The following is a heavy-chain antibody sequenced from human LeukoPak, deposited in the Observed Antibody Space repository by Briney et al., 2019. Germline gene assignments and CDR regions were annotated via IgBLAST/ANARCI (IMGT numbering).Heavy chain of an antibody. J-gene: IGHJ1*01. D-gene: IGHD3-16*01. V-gene: IGHV3-21*01. CDR3: ASAPFGSIEYFQH. Sequence: GGSLRLSCAASGFTFSSYGMNWVRQAPGKGLEWVSSISSSSSYIYYADSVKGRFTISRDNAKNSLYLQMNSLRAEDTAVYYCASAPFGSIEYFQHWGQVILVNVAS. CDR2: ISSSSSYI. CDR1: GFTFSSYG.